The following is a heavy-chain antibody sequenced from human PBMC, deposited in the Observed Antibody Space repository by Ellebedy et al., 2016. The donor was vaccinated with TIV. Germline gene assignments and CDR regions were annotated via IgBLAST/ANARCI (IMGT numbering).Heavy chain of an antibody. CDR1: GFSLSTSGMC. J-gene: IGHJ5*02. Sequence: SGPTLVKPTQTLTLTCTFSGFSLSTSGMCVSWIRQPPGKALEWLALIDWDDDKYYSTSLKTRLTISKDTSKNQVVLTMTNMDPVDTATYYCARVTHDYSHVAVWFDPWGQGTLVTVSS. CDR2: IDWDDDK. V-gene: IGHV2-70*01. D-gene: IGHD4-11*01. CDR3: ARVTHDYSHVAVWFDP.